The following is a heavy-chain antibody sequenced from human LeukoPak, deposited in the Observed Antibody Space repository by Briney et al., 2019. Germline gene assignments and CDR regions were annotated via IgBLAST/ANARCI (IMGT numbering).Heavy chain of an antibody. D-gene: IGHD2-2*01. CDR3: ARHARFCTSTSCYDY. CDR2: IYTSGSA. CDR1: GGSISTYY. Sequence: SETLSLTCTVSGGSISTYYWSWFRQPPGKGLEWIGYIYTSGSANYNPSLKSRVTISVDTSTSQFSLKLTSVTAADTAVYYCARHARFCTSTSCYDYWGQGTLVTVSS. V-gene: IGHV4-4*09. J-gene: IGHJ4*02.